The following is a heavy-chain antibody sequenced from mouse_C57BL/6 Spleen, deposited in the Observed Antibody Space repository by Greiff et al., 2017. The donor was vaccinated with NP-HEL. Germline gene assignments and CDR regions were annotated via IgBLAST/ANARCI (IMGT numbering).Heavy chain of an antibody. J-gene: IGHJ4*01. CDR2: IYPRDGST. CDR3: ARDINASSYEGAMDY. D-gene: IGHD1-1*01. CDR1: GYTFTDHT. Sequence: VQLQQSDAELVKPGASVKISCKVSGYTFTDHTIHWMKQRPEQGLEWIGYIYPRDGSTKYNEKFKGKATLTADKSSSTAYMHLNNLTSEDSAVYFCARDINASSYEGAMDYWGQGTSVTVSS. V-gene: IGHV1-78*01.